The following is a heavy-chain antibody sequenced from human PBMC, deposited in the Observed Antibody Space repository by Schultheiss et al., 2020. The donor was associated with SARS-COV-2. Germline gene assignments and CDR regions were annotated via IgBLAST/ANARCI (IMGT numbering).Heavy chain of an antibody. J-gene: IGHJ4*02. CDR3: ASGRRSGSYYFDY. Sequence: SQTLSLTCTVSGGSISSYYWSWIRQPPGKGLEWIGSIYYSGSTNYNPSLKSRVTISVDTSKNQFSLKLSSVTAADTAVYYCASGRRSGSYYFDYWGQGTLVTVSS. CDR1: GGSISSYY. D-gene: IGHD1-26*01. V-gene: IGHV4-59*01. CDR2: IYYSGST.